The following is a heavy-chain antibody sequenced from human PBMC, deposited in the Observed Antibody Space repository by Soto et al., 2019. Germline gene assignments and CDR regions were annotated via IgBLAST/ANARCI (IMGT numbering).Heavy chain of an antibody. CDR1: GFTFSSYD. J-gene: IGHJ4*02. V-gene: IGHV3-30-3*01. D-gene: IGHD3-22*01. Sequence: QVQLVESGGGVVQPGRSLRLSCAASGFTFSSYDMHWVRQAPGKGLEWVAVISNDGNNKYYADSVRGRVTISRDNSRNTLYLQMISLRAEDTAVYYCARVGSSGRDFDYWGQGTLVTVSS. CDR3: ARVGSSGRDFDY. CDR2: ISNDGNNK.